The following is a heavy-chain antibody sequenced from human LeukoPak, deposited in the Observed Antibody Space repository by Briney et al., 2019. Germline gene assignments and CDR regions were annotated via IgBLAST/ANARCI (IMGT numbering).Heavy chain of an antibody. Sequence: PGGSLRLSCAASGFTFSSYAMSWVRQAPGKGLEWVSAISGSGGSTYYADSVKGRFTISRDNSKNTLYLQMNSLRAEDTAVYYCAKDLYDRSLFTYDAFDIWGQGTMVTVSS. CDR1: GFTFSSYA. J-gene: IGHJ3*02. D-gene: IGHD3-22*01. CDR2: ISGSGGST. CDR3: AKDLYDRSLFTYDAFDI. V-gene: IGHV3-23*01.